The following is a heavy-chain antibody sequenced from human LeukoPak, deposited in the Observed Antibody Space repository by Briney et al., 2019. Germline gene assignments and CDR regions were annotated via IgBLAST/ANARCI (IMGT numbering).Heavy chain of an antibody. CDR2: INPNSGGT. D-gene: IGHD2-15*01. CDR1: GYTFTGYY. J-gene: IGHJ2*01. CDR3: ARDPGPYCSGGGCYGKYFDL. Sequence: ASVKVSCKASGYTFTGYYMHWVRQAPGQGLEWMGWINPNSGGTNYAQKFQGRVTMTRDTSISTAYMELSRLRSDDTAVYYCARDPGPYCSGGGCYGKYFDLWGRGTLVTVSS. V-gene: IGHV1-2*02.